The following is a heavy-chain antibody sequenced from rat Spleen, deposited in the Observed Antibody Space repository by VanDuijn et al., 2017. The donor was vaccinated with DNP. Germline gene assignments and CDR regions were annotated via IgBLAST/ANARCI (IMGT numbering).Heavy chain of an antibody. CDR2: IRDKANNYVT. CDR3: PRGGFDY. CDR1: GFTFSDFW. J-gene: IGHJ2*01. V-gene: IGHV6-21*01. Sequence: EVKLEESGGGLVQPGMSVKLSCTASGFTFSDFWMQWVRQAPGKGLEWVAEIRDKANNYVTHYGKSVKGRCTISRDDSKGIVYLQMNSIGFEDSGIYYCPRGGFDYWGQGIMVTVSS.